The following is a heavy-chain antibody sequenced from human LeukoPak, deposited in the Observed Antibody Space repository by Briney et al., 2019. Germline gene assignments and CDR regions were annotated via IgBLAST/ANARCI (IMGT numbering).Heavy chain of an antibody. CDR3: ATGPTDTDYDFWSGDYYMDV. J-gene: IGHJ6*03. CDR2: ISGSGGST. D-gene: IGHD3-3*01. V-gene: IGHV3-23*01. Sequence: GGSLRLSCAPSGFTFSSYAMSWVRQAPGKGLEWVSAISGSGGSTYYADSVKGRFTISRDNSKNSLYLQMNSLRTEDTALYYCATGPTDTDYDFWSGDYYMDVWGKGTTVTVSS. CDR1: GFTFSSYA.